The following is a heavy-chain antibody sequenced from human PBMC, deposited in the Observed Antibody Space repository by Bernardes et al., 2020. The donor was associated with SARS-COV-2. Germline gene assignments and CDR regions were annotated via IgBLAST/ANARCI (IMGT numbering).Heavy chain of an antibody. Sequence: GGSLRLSCAASGFLFEDFAMHWVRQAPGKGLEWVSGINDNGDSIGYADSVRGRFTISRDNAKKTLYLEMNSVRVEDTGLYYCTRDATGTMQWLGYYGMDVRGQGNTVSGS. CDR1: GFLFEDFA. V-gene: IGHV3-9*01. CDR3: TRDATGTMQWLGYYGMDV. J-gene: IGHJ6*02. CDR2: INDNGDSI. D-gene: IGHD6-19*01.